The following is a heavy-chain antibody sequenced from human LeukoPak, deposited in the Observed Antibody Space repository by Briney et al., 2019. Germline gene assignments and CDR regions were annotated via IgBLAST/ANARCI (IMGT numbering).Heavy chain of an antibody. D-gene: IGHD3-10*01. CDR3: ARAFYGSGSLDY. CDR2: ISSSSSYI. J-gene: IGHJ4*02. CDR1: GFTFSSYS. V-gene: IGHV3-21*01. Sequence: PGGSLRLSCAASGFTFSSYSMNWVRQAPGKGLEWVSSISSSSSYIYYADSVKGRFTISRDNAKNSLYLQMDSLRAEDTAVYYCARAFYGSGSLDYWGQGTLVTVSS.